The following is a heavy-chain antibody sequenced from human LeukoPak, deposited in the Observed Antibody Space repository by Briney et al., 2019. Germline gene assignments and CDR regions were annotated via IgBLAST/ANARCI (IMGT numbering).Heavy chain of an antibody. D-gene: IGHD6-13*01. CDR1: GFTFSSYS. V-gene: IGHV3-21*01. J-gene: IGHJ6*03. CDR3: ASRSIAAAGKTYYYYYYMDV. Sequence: GGSLRLSCAASGFTFSSYSMNWVRQAPGKGLEWVSSISSSSSYIYYADSVKGRFTISRDNAKNSLYLQMNSLRAEDTAVYYCASRSIAAAGKTYYYYYYMDVWGKGTTVTVSS. CDR2: ISSSSSYI.